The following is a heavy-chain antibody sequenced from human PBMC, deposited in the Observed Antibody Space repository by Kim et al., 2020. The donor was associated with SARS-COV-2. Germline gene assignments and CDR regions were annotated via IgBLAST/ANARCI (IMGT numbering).Heavy chain of an antibody. CDR3: ARGNYDFWSGSIGAFDI. D-gene: IGHD3-3*01. Sequence: SETLSLTCAVYGGSFSGYYWSWIRQPPGKGLEWIGEINHSGSTNYNPSLKSRVTISVDTSKNQFSLKLSSVTAADTAVYYCARGNYDFWSGSIGAFDIWGQGTMVTVSS. J-gene: IGHJ3*02. V-gene: IGHV4-34*01. CDR1: GGSFSGYY. CDR2: INHSGST.